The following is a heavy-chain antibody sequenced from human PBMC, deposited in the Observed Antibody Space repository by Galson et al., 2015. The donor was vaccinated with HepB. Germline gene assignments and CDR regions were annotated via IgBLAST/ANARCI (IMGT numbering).Heavy chain of an antibody. J-gene: IGHJ5*02. D-gene: IGHD3-16*01. CDR1: GYTFTSYA. CDR2: INAGNGNT. CDR3: ARWAHRDSYTLDP. Sequence: SVKVSCKASGYTFTSYAMHWVRQAPGQRLEWMGWINAGNGNTKYSQKFQGKVTITRDTSASTAYMELSSLRSEDTAVYYCARWAHRDSYTLDPWGQGTLVTVSS. V-gene: IGHV1-3*01.